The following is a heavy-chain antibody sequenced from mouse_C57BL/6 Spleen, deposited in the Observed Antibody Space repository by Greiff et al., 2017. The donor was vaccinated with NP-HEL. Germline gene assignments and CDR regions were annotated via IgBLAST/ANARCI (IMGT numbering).Heavy chain of an antibody. CDR1: GYTFTEYT. CDR2: FYPGSGSI. J-gene: IGHJ2*01. Sequence: QVQLQQFGAELVKPGASVKLSCKASGYTFTEYTIHWVKQRSGQGLEWIGWFYPGSGSIKYNEKFKDKATLTADKSSSTVYMELSRLTSEDSAVYFCARHEEGDSNYLYYFDYWGQGTTLTVAS. CDR3: ARHEEGDSNYLYYFDY. D-gene: IGHD2-5*01. V-gene: IGHV1-62-2*01.